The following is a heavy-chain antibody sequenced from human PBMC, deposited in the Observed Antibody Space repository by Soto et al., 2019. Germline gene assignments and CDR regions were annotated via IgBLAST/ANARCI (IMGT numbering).Heavy chain of an antibody. CDR1: GGSITSYH. J-gene: IGHJ5*02. CDR2: TSYTGNT. D-gene: IGHD1-26*01. V-gene: IGHV4-59*01. CDR3: AREMHAVSTHYFDP. Sequence: QVHLLESGPGLVKPSETLSLTCFVSGGSITSYHWSWIRQFPGKGLAWIAYTSYTGNTHYHPSLPSRVTISMDTSKTQLSLKSTSLTPADTALYYGAREMHAVSTHYFDPWGQGTLVTVSS.